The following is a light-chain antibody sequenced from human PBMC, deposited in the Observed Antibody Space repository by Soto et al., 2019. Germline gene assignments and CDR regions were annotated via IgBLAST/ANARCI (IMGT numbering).Light chain of an antibody. V-gene: IGKV3-11*01. CDR2: DAS. J-gene: IGKJ5*01. CDR1: QSIRTS. CDR3: QQRNVWPTIT. Sequence: EVLLTQSPATLSLSPGERATLSCRASQSIRTSLAWYQQKPGQAPRLVIFDASNRANGVPARFGGSGSATDFTLPINSLETEDFAVYYCQQRNVWPTITFGQGTRLEIK.